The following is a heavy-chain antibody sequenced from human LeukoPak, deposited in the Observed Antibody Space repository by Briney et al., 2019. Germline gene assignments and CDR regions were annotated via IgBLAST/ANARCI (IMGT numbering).Heavy chain of an antibody. CDR2: IIPIFGTA. Sequence: ASVTVSCQASGGTFSSYAISWVRQAPGQGLEWMGGIIPIFGTANYAQKFQGRVTITTDESTSTAYMELSSLRSEDTAVYYCARAPLEGYDFWSGYYQHYYYYYMDVWGKGTTVTVSS. J-gene: IGHJ6*03. D-gene: IGHD3-3*01. CDR3: ARAPLEGYDFWSGYYQHYYYYYMDV. V-gene: IGHV1-69*05. CDR1: GGTFSSYA.